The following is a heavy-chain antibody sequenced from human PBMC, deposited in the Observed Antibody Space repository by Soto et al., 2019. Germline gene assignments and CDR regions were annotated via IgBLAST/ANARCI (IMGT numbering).Heavy chain of an antibody. CDR1: GGTFSSYT. CDR3: ARVIAVAGIDY. Sequence: QVQLVQSGAEVKKPGSSVKVSCKASGGTFSSYTISWVRQAPGQGLEWMGRIIPILGIANYAQKFQGRVTLTADKSTSTAYMELSSLRSEDTAVYYCARVIAVAGIDYWGQGTLVTVSS. D-gene: IGHD6-19*01. CDR2: IIPILGIA. V-gene: IGHV1-69*02. J-gene: IGHJ4*02.